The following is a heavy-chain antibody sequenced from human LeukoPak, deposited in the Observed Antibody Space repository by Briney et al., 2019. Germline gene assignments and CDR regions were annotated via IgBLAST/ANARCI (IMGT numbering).Heavy chain of an antibody. CDR2: ISSGSTYI. CDR1: GFTFSSYW. CDR3: ARGRTSGGMTTDIDY. Sequence: GGSLRLSCAASGFTFSSYWMSWVRQAPGKGLEWVSSISSGSTYIYYADSVKGRFSISRDNAKNSLYLQMNSLRAEDTAVYYCARGRTSGGMTTDIDYWGQGTLVTVSS. J-gene: IGHJ4*02. D-gene: IGHD4-11*01. V-gene: IGHV3-21*01.